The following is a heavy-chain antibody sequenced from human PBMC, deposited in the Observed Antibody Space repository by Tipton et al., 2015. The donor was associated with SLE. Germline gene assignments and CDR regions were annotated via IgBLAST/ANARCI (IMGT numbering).Heavy chain of an antibody. V-gene: IGHV4-38-2*02. CDR2: IYHSGST. CDR3: AREQQSDAFDI. D-gene: IGHD6-13*01. J-gene: IGHJ3*02. Sequence: TLSLTCAVSGYSISSGYYWGWIRQPPGKGLEWIGSIYHSGSTYYNPSLKSRVTISVDTSKNQFSLKLSSVTAADTAVYYCAREQQSDAFDIWGRGTMVTVSS. CDR1: GYSISSGYY.